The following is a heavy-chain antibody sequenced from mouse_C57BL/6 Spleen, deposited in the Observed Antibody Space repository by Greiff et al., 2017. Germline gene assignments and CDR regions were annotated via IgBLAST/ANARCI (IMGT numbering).Heavy chain of an antibody. D-gene: IGHD1-1*01. CDR1: GFTFTDYY. CDR2: IRNKANGYTT. Sequence: EVHLVESGGGLVQPGGSLSLSCAASGFTFTDYYMSWVRQPPGKALEWLGFIRNKANGYTTEYSASVKGRFTISRDNSQSILYLQMNALRAEDSATYYCARLRYYGSSYGFDYWGQGTTLTVSS. J-gene: IGHJ2*01. CDR3: ARLRYYGSSYGFDY. V-gene: IGHV7-3*01.